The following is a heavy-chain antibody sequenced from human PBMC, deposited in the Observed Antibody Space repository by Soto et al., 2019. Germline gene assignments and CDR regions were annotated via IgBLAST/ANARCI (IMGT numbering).Heavy chain of an antibody. CDR1: GYTFTSYG. D-gene: IGHD1-26*01. CDR3: AGDRGSYAIDY. J-gene: IGHJ4*02. Sequence: QVQLVQSGAEVKKPGASVKVSCKASGYTFTSYGISWVRQAPGQGLEWMGWISANNGNTNYAQKLQGRVTMTTDTTTSTDYMELRSLISDDTAVYYCAGDRGSYAIDYGGQGTLVTVSS. CDR2: ISANNGNT. V-gene: IGHV1-18*01.